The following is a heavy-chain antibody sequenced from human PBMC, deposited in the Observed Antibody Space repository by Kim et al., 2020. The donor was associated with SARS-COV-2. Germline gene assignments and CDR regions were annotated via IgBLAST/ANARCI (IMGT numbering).Heavy chain of an antibody. V-gene: IGHV1-46*01. CDR3: ANLEMAPRGMDV. J-gene: IGHJ6*02. Sequence: SYAQKFKGRGTMTRDTSTSTVYMELSSLRSEDTAVYYCANLEMAPRGMDVWGQGTTVTVSS.